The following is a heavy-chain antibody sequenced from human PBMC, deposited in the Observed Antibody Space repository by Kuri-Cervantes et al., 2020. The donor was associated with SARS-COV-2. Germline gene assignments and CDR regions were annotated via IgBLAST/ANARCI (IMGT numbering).Heavy chain of an antibody. Sequence: SETLSLTCSVSGGSISTYYWSWIRQSPGKGLEWIGSIYYSGSTYYNPSLKSRVTISVDTSKNQFSLKLSSVTAADTAVYYCARHSDRHYYDSSGYSFDYWGQGTLVTVSS. J-gene: IGHJ4*02. CDR3: ARHSDRHYYDSSGYSFDY. D-gene: IGHD3-22*01. V-gene: IGHV4-59*05. CDR2: IYYSGST. CDR1: GGSISTYY.